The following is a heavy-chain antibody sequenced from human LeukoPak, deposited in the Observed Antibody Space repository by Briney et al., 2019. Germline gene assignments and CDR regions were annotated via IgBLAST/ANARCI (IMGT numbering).Heavy chain of an antibody. CDR2: MNPNSGNT. Sequence: ASVKVPCKASGHTFTSYDINWVRQATGQGLEWMGWMNPNSGNTGYAQKFQGRVTITRNTSISTAYMELSSLRSEDTAVYYCARAENFMVRGVIRYWGQGTLVTVSS. CDR1: GHTFTSYD. J-gene: IGHJ4*02. V-gene: IGHV1-8*03. D-gene: IGHD3-10*01. CDR3: ARAENFMVRGVIRY.